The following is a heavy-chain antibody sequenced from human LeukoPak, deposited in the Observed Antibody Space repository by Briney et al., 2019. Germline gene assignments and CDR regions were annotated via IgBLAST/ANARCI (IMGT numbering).Heavy chain of an antibody. J-gene: IGHJ4*02. D-gene: IGHD5-18*01. CDR2: IYYSGST. V-gene: IGHV4-31*03. Sequence: SETLSLTCTVSGGSISSGGYYWSWIRQHPGKGLEWIGYIYYSGSTYYNPSLKSRVTIPVDTSKNQFSLKLSSVTAADTAVYYCAREAGSYWDYWGQGTLVTVSS. CDR1: GGSISSGGYY. CDR3: AREAGSYWDY.